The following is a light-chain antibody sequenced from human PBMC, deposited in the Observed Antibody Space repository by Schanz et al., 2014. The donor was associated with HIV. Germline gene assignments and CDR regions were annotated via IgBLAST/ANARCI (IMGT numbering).Light chain of an antibody. V-gene: IGLV2-14*02. CDR2: GVF. CDR1: SSDIGSYNL. CDR3: GALSTSDAPV. Sequence: QSVLTQPPSVSGAPGQTVTISCTGTSSDIGSYNLVSWYQQHPGKAPKVVIYGVFDRPSGVSNRFSGSRSGNTASLTIFDLQPEDEADYYCGALSTSDAPVFGTGTKLTVL. J-gene: IGLJ1*01.